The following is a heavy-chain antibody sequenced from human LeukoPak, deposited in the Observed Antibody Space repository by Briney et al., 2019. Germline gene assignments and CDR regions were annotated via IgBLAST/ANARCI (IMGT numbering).Heavy chain of an antibody. Sequence: SEALALTCTVSGGSISPYYWSWIRQSPGKGLEWIGYIYHSGKTYYNPSLKSRITISVDTSKNQFSLKVTSVTAADTAVYYRARNAPEGLDYWGQGTLVTVSS. V-gene: IGHV4-59*01. CDR3: ARNAPEGLDY. J-gene: IGHJ4*02. CDR2: IYHSGKT. D-gene: IGHD2-2*01. CDR1: GGSISPYY.